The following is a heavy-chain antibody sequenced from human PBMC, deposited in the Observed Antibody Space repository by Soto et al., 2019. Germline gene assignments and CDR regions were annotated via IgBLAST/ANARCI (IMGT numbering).Heavy chain of an antibody. CDR2: INPNSGGT. D-gene: IGHD1-26*01. CDR1: GYTFTGYY. J-gene: IGHJ6*03. V-gene: IGHV1-2*04. CDR3: ARGEPNSGELTGHYYYYYYMDV. Sequence: ASVKVSCKASGYTFTGYYMHWVRQAPGQGLEWMGWINPNSGGTNYAQKFQGWVTMTRDTSISTAYMELSRLRSDDTAVYYCARGEPNSGELTGHYYYYYYMDVWGKGTTVTVSS.